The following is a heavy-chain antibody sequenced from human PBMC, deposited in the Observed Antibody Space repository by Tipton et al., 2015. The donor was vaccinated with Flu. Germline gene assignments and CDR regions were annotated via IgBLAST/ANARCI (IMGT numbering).Heavy chain of an antibody. Sequence: SLRLSCAASGFTFSNYWMHWVRQAPGKGLVWVSRINTDGSSTSYADSVKGRFTISRDNAKNTLYLQMNSLRAEDTAVYYCAREDRMAAAGPGHWGQGTLVTVSS. V-gene: IGHV3-74*01. CDR1: GFTFSNYW. D-gene: IGHD6-25*01. CDR2: INTDGSST. J-gene: IGHJ4*02. CDR3: AREDRMAAAGPGH.